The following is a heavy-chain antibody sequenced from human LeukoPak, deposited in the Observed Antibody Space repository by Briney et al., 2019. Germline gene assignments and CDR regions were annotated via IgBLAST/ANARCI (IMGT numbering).Heavy chain of an antibody. CDR1: GFTFSSYA. Sequence: GGSLRLSCAASGFTFSSYAMHWVRQAPGKGQEWVAVISYDGSNKYYADSVKGRFTISRDNSKNTLYLQMNSLRAEDTAVYYCARGGNSRRPDYWGQGTLVTVSS. V-gene: IGHV3-30-3*01. CDR2: ISYDGSNK. CDR3: ARGGNSRRPDY. D-gene: IGHD4-23*01. J-gene: IGHJ4*02.